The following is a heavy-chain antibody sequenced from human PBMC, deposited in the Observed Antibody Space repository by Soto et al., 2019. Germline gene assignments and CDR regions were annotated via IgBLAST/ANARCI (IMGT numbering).Heavy chain of an antibody. D-gene: IGHD2-15*01. CDR3: TRRGYCSGGSCPLGFDS. V-gene: IGHV1-46*03. CDR2: INPGGAKT. Sequence: ASVKVSCKASGYTFTRYHMHWVRQAPGQGLEWMGIINPGGAKTNYAQKFQGRVTMTGDTSTSTVYMELSRLRSEDTAMYYCTRRGYCSGGSCPLGFDSWGQGTRVTVSS. CDR1: GYTFTRYH. J-gene: IGHJ4*02.